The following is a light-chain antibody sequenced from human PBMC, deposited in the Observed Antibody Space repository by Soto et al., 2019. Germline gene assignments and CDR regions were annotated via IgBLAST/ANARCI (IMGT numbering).Light chain of an antibody. V-gene: IGKV3-11*01. J-gene: IGKJ4*01. CDR3: QHRSSWPLT. CDR1: QSISSY. CDR2: DAT. Sequence: EILLTQSPATLSLSPGERATLSCRASQSISSYLAWYQQKPGQAPRLLIYDATDRATGIPARFSGSGSGTDFTLTISSLEPEDFAIYYCQHRSSWPLTFGGGTKVDIK.